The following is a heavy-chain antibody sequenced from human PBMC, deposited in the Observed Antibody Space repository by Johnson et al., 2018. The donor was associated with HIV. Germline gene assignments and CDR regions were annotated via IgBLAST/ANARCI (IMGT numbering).Heavy chain of an antibody. CDR2: ISGSGGST. D-gene: IGHD3-22*01. Sequence: VQLVESGGGLVQPGGSLRLSCAASGFTFSGYAMSWVRQAPAKGPACVPAISGSGGSTFYPASVSGRLTIYSDTSKNTLYLQMNSLRAEDTAVYYCARDFFLDDSSGYYHDAFDIWGQGTMVTVSS. CDR3: ARDFFLDDSSGYYHDAFDI. J-gene: IGHJ3*02. V-gene: IGHV3-23*04. CDR1: GFTFSGYA.